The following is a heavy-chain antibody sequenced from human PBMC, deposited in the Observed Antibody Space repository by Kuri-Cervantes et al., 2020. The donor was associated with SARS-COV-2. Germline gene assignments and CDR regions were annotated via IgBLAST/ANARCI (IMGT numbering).Heavy chain of an antibody. V-gene: IGHV3-23*01. Sequence: GESLKISCTASRFTFNTYAMSWVRQAPGKGLEWVSVIGGSGVRTNYADSVKGRFTISRDNSKNTLYLQMNSLRAEDTAVYYCAKVGGHREYFQNWGQGTLVTVSS. CDR2: IGGSGVRT. CDR1: RFTFNTYA. D-gene: IGHD3-16*01. J-gene: IGHJ1*01. CDR3: AKVGGHREYFQN.